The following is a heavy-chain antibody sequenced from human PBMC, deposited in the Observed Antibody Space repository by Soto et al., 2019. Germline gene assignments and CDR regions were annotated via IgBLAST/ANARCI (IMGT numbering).Heavy chain of an antibody. CDR1: GFTFSSYS. Sequence: GGSLRLSCAASGFTFSSYSMNWVRQAPGKGLEWVSSISSSSSYIYYADSVKGRFTISRDNAKNSLYLQMNSLRAEDTAVYYCARDGRTFYYMDVWGKGTTVTVSS. CDR2: ISSSSSYI. D-gene: IGHD2-2*01. V-gene: IGHV3-21*01. J-gene: IGHJ6*03. CDR3: ARDGRTFYYMDV.